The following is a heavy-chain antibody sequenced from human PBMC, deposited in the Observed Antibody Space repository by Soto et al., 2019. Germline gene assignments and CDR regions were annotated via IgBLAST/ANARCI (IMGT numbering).Heavy chain of an antibody. J-gene: IGHJ6*02. CDR3: ASWRGYSQYYYYGMDV. CDR2: IIPIFGTA. CDR1: GGTFSSYA. V-gene: IGHV1-69*12. D-gene: IGHD5-18*01. Sequence: QVQLVQSGAEVKKPGSSVKVSCKASGGTFSSYAISWVRQAPGQGLEWMGGIIPIFGTANHAQKFQGRVTVTADESTSTVDMERSSLRSEDTAVYYCASWRGYSQYYYYGMDVWGQGPTVTVS.